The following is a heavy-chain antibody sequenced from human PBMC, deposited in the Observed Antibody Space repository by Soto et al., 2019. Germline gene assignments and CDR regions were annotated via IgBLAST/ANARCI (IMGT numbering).Heavy chain of an antibody. J-gene: IGHJ4*02. CDR1: GYTFTSYG. CDR2: ISAYNGNT. V-gene: IGHV1-18*01. CDR3: ARDSQDIVVVVAAKPLDY. Sequence: ASVKVSCTASGYTFTSYGISWVRQAPGQGLEWMGWISAYNGNTNYAQKLQGRVTMTTDTSTSTAYMELRSLRSDDTAVYYCARDSQDIVVVVAAKPLDYWGQGTLVTVSS. D-gene: IGHD2-15*01.